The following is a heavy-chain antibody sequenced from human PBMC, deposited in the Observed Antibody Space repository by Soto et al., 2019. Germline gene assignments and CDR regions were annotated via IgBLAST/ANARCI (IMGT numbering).Heavy chain of an antibody. J-gene: IGHJ4*02. Sequence: QVQLVQSGAEVKKPGASVKVSCKASGYTFSSYGISWVRQAPGQGLEWMGWISAYNGNTHYAQKFQGRVTMTTDTSTSTAYMELRSLSSDDKAVYSCARGAGGYCSGAGCAAPLVDYWGQGTLVTVSS. CDR3: ARGAGGYCSGAGCAAPLVDY. CDR2: ISAYNGNT. CDR1: GYTFSSYG. V-gene: IGHV1-18*01. D-gene: IGHD2-15*01.